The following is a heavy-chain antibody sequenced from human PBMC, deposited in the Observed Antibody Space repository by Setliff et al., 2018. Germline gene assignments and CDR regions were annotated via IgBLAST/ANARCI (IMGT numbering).Heavy chain of an antibody. D-gene: IGHD4-17*01. CDR1: GFTFNTYA. Sequence: GGSLRLSCAASGFTFNTYAMHWVRQAPGKGLEWVAVIWYDGSHQYYADSVKGRFTISRDNSKNTLYLQMNSLRPEDTAVYYCAREARYYGDFDFDYWG. J-gene: IGHJ4*01. CDR2: IWYDGSHQ. V-gene: IGHV3-33*08. CDR3: AREARYYGDFDFDY.